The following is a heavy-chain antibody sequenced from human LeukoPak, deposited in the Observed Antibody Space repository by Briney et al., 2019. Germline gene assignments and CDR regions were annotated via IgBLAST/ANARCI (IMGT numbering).Heavy chain of an antibody. CDR3: GFTMVRGVILFDY. D-gene: IGHD3-10*01. Sequence: GGSLRLSCAASGFTVSSNYMSWVRQAPGKGLEWVSAISGSGGSTYYADSVKGRFTISRDNSKNTLYLQMNSLRAEDTAVYYCGFTMVRGVILFDYWGQGTLVTVSS. CDR1: GFTVSSNY. V-gene: IGHV3-23*01. J-gene: IGHJ4*02. CDR2: ISGSGGST.